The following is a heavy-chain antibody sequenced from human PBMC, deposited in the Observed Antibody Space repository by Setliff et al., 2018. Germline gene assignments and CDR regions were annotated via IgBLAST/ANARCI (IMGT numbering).Heavy chain of an antibody. CDR1: GYTFRNYA. J-gene: IGHJ4*02. V-gene: IGHV1-18*01. Sequence: GASVKVSCKASGYTFRNYAFAWVRQAPGQGLEWVGWISVYNGETDYAQNLQGRVTMTIDTSTSTAYMELRSLRYDDTAVYYCARYNVLATAHDFWGRGTLVTVSS. CDR2: ISVYNGET. D-gene: IGHD2-8*02. CDR3: ARYNVLATAHDF.